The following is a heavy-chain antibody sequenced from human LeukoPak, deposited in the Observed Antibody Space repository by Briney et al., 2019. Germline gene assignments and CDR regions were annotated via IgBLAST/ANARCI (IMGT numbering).Heavy chain of an antibody. J-gene: IGHJ4*02. CDR1: GGTFSSYA. Sequence: SVKVSCKASGGTFSSYAISWVRQAPGQGLEWLGGIIPIFGTANYAQKFQGRVTITADESTSTAYMELSSLRSEDTAVYYCARGPANYDFRRASDYWGRGTLVTVSS. V-gene: IGHV1-69*13. CDR2: IIPIFGTA. CDR3: ARGPANYDFRRASDY. D-gene: IGHD3-3*01.